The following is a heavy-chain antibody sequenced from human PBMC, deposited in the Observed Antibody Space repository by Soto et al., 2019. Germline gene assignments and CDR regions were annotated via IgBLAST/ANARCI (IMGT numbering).Heavy chain of an antibody. CDR1: GYTFTGYN. V-gene: IGHV1-2*02. D-gene: IGHD3-9*01. J-gene: IGHJ4*02. CDR3: ARYFEWESHVD. Sequence: ASVEVSCKASGYTFTGYNLHWVRQSPGQGREWMGWITTNAGDTNFAEKSRGRVIMTRDKTISNVYMELSRLGSDDWAIYYRARYFEWESHVDWGQGTLVTDSS. CDR2: ITTNAGDT.